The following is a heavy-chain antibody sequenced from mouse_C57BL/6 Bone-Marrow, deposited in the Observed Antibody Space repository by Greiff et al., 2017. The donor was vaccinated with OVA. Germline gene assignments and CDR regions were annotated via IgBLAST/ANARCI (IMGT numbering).Heavy chain of an antibody. Sequence: VQGVESGPGLVQPSQSLSITCTVSGFSLTSYGVHWVRQSPGKGLEWLGVIWRGGSTDYNAAFMSRLSITKDNSKSQVFFKMNSLQADDTAIYYCAKKGGSSSYYYAMDYWGQGTSVTVSS. CDR1: GFSLTSYG. V-gene: IGHV2-5*01. CDR2: IWRGGST. CDR3: AKKGGSSSYYYAMDY. D-gene: IGHD1-1*01. J-gene: IGHJ4*01.